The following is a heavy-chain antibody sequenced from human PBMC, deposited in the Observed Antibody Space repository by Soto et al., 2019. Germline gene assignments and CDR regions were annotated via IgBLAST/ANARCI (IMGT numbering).Heavy chain of an antibody. J-gene: IGHJ4*02. Sequence: AASVKVSCKASGGTFSSYAISWVRQAPGQGLEWMGGIIPIFGTANYAQKFQGRVTITADESTSTAYMELSSLRSEDTAVYYCARGQQLRPYFDYWGQGTLVTVSS. V-gene: IGHV1-69*13. CDR3: ARGQQLRPYFDY. CDR1: GGTFSSYA. CDR2: IIPIFGTA. D-gene: IGHD6-13*01.